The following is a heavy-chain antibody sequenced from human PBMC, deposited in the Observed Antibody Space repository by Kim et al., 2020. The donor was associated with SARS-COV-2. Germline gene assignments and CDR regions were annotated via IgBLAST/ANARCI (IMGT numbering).Heavy chain of an antibody. J-gene: IGHJ4*02. Sequence: ADAVKGRFTISGDNAKNTLFLQMNSLRAEDTAVYSCLGRWYYDSSGLIDYWGQGTLVTVSS. CDR3: LGRWYYDSSGLIDY. V-gene: IGHV3-74*01. D-gene: IGHD3-22*01.